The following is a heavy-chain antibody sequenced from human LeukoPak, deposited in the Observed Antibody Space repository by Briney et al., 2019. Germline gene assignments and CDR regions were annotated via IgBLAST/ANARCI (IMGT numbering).Heavy chain of an antibody. CDR3: ATRSGWYLRSFDY. D-gene: IGHD6-19*01. J-gene: IGHJ4*02. Sequence: GGSLRLSCAASGFTFSSCWMSWVRQAPGKGVEWVASIKQDGSHKSYVNPVKRLFTISRDHAKNSLYLQMNSLRAENTAVYYCATRSGWYLRSFDYWGQGTLVTVSS. CDR2: IKQDGSHK. V-gene: IGHV3-7*01. CDR1: GFTFSSCW.